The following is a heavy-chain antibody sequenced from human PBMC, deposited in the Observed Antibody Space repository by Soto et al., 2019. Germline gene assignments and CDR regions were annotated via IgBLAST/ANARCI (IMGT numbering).Heavy chain of an antibody. CDR2: IYYSGST. V-gene: IGHV4-59*01. J-gene: IGHJ4*02. CDR3: AGSSRGWYYYDS. Sequence: QVQLQESGPGLVKPSETLSLTCTVSGGSIINYFWSWIRQPPGKGLEWIGYIYYSGSTNYNPSLKNQXXIXTXXSKNHVPPEPSPVTAAGQAVDYCAGSSRGWYYYDSWGQGTLVTVSS. D-gene: IGHD6-19*01. CDR1: GGSIINYF.